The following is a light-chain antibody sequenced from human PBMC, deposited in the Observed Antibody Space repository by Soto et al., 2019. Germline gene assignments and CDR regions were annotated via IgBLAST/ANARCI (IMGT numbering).Light chain of an antibody. CDR1: QSVSSNY. CDR3: QQYGSSPTWT. CDR2: GAS. V-gene: IGKV3-20*01. Sequence: EIKLTQSPCTLSLSPGERATLPCRASQSVSSNYLAWYQQKPGQAPRLLIYGASTRATGIPDRFSGSGSGTDFTLTISRLEPEDSAVYYCQQYGSSPTWTFGQGTKVDIK. J-gene: IGKJ1*01.